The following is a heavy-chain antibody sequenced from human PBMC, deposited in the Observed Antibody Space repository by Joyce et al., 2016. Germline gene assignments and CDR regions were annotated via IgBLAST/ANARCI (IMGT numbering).Heavy chain of an antibody. V-gene: IGHV3-7*01. CDR3: AREARMQLTYYYFGLDV. D-gene: IGHD5-18*01. Sequence: EVQLVASGGRLVQPGGSRRLSCAASGFLLSRYWKSWVRQAAGKWLEWVAKINQDGSENNCVDSVKGRFTISRDKAKKSLYLQMNSLRAEDTAVYYCAREARMQLTYYYFGLDVWGQGTTVVVSS. CDR2: INQDGSEN. CDR1: GFLLSRYW. J-gene: IGHJ6*02.